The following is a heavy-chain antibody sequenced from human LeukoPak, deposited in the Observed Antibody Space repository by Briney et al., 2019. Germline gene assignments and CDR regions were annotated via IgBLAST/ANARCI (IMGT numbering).Heavy chain of an antibody. D-gene: IGHD3-22*01. CDR3: ARDPYYDDAFDI. CDR2: IYSGGST. Sequence: GGSLRLSCAASEFSVGSNYMTWVRQAPGKGLEWVSLIYSGGSTYYADSVKGRFTISRDNSKNTLYLQMNSLRAEDTAVYYCARDPYYDDAFDIWGQGTMVTVSS. V-gene: IGHV3-66*01. J-gene: IGHJ3*02. CDR1: EFSVGSNY.